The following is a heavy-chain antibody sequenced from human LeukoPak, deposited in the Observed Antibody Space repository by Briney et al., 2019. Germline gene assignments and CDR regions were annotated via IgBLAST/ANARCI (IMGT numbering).Heavy chain of an antibody. J-gene: IGHJ4*02. CDR1: GYSFTSYW. D-gene: IGHD5-18*01. CDR3: ARYEYSYGYRSGSYFDY. Sequence: GESLKISCRGSGYSFTSYWISWVRQMPGKGLEWMGRIDPSDSYTSYSPSFQGHVTISADKSISTAYLQWSSLKAPDTAMYYCARYEYSYGYRSGSYFDYWGQGTLVTVSS. CDR2: IDPSDSYT. V-gene: IGHV5-10-1*01.